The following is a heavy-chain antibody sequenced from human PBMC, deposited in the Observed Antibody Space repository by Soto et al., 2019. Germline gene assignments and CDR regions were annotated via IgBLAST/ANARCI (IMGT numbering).Heavy chain of an antibody. V-gene: IGHV2-70*01. CDR2: IDWDDDK. CDR3: ARSVRLRLSGGMDV. D-gene: IGHD5-12*01. Sequence: SGPTLVNPTQTLTLTCTFSGFSLSTSGMCVSLIRQPPGKALEWLALIDWDDDKYYSTSLKTRLTISKDTSKNQVVLTMTNMDPVDTATYYCARSVRLRLSGGMDVWGQGTTVTVYS. CDR1: GFSLSTSGMC. J-gene: IGHJ6*02.